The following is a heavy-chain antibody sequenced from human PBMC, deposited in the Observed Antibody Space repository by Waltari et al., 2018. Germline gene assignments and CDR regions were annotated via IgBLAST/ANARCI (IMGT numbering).Heavy chain of an antibody. Sequence: QVQLVQSGAEVKKPGASVRLSCKASGYNFRNYFLHWVRQAPGQGLEWMGIINPNGGSTAVAQEWQGRVTMTRDAATTTVYREMSSLRSEDTAIYYCVRDSRGGSGGEVFWGQGTLVTVSS. CDR1: GYNFRNYF. CDR2: INPNGGST. D-gene: IGHD6-19*01. J-gene: IGHJ4*02. CDR3: VRDSRGGSGGEVF. V-gene: IGHV1-46*04.